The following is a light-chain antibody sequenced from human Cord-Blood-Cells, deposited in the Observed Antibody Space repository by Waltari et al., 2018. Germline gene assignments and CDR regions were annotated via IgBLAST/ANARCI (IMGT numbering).Light chain of an antibody. V-gene: IGLV2-8*01. CDR2: GVS. Sequence: QSALTKPPPASGSPGQSVTIPSTGTSSDVGGYNYVPWYQQHPGKAPKLMIYGVSRRPSGVPDRFSGTKSGNTASLTVSGLQAEDEADYYCSSYAGSNNLVFGGGTKLTVL. CDR3: SSYAGSNNLV. CDR1: SSDVGGYNY. J-gene: IGLJ2*01.